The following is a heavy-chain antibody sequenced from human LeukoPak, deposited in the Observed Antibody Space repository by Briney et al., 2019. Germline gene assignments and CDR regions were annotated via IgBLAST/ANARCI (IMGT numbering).Heavy chain of an antibody. Sequence: GGSLRLSCAASGFTFSSYSMNWVRQAPGKGLEWVSSISSSSSYIYYADSVKGRFTISRDNAKNSLYLQMNSLRAEDTAVYYCASIVGATLDAFDIWGRGTMVTVSS. D-gene: IGHD1-26*01. J-gene: IGHJ3*02. CDR1: GFTFSSYS. CDR2: ISSSSSYI. V-gene: IGHV3-21*01. CDR3: ASIVGATLDAFDI.